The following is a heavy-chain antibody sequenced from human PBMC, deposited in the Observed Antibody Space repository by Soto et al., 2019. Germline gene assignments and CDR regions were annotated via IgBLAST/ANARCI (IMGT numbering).Heavy chain of an antibody. V-gene: IGHV1-8*01. CDR1: RYTFISYD. J-gene: IGHJ6*02. CDR2: MNPSSANT. D-gene: IGHD3-16*01. CDR3: TRGQEVWWNAGPLGLHGLDV. Sequence: QVQLVQSGAEVKESGASVKVSCKASRYTFISYDINWVRQAPGQGLKWMGWMNPSSANTGYAQKFQGRISMTRNTSMNTAYMELNSLTSEDTAVYYCTRGQEVWWNAGPLGLHGLDVWGQGTTVTVSS.